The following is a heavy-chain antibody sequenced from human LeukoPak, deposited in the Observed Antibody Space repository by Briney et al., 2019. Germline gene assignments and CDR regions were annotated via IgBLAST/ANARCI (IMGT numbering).Heavy chain of an antibody. D-gene: IGHD5-18*01. CDR2: IRGSGPFSTSGTTT. CDR3: ARGWIQLWLLSGTSPTTNDY. CDR1: ELTFRSYA. Sequence: GGSLRLSCAASELTFRSYAMNWVRQAPGKGLGWVSAIRGSGPFSTSGTTTYYADSVKGRFTISRDNSRNTLYLQMNSLRAEDTAVYYCARGWIQLWLLSGTSPTTNDYWGQGTLVTVSS. V-gene: IGHV3-23*01. J-gene: IGHJ4*02.